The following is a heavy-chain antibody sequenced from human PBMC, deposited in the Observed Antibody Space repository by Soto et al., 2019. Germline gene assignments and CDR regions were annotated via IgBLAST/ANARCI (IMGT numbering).Heavy chain of an antibody. CDR3: ARNMIPYPLPYYYYYGMDV. D-gene: IGHD3-22*01. CDR1: GGTFSSYA. Sequence: SVKVSCKASGGTFSSYAISWVRQAPGQGLEWMGGIIPIFGTANYAQKFQGRVTITADESTSTAYMELSSLRSEDTAVYYCARNMIPYPLPYYYYYGMDVWGQGTTVTVSS. J-gene: IGHJ6*02. V-gene: IGHV1-69*13. CDR2: IIPIFGTA.